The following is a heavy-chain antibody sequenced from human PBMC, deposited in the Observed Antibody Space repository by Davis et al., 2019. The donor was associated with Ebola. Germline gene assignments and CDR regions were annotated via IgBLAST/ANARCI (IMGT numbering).Heavy chain of an antibody. Sequence: GESLKISCTTSGFIFKNFGMSWVRQAPGKGLEWVSGVSGSGGSLDHAGSVKGRFTISRDNAKNSLHLQMNSLRVEDTAMYYCVSLLHWGQGARVTVSS. CDR1: GFIFKNFG. J-gene: IGHJ4*02. CDR2: VSGSGGSL. CDR3: VSLLH. V-gene: IGHV3-23*01.